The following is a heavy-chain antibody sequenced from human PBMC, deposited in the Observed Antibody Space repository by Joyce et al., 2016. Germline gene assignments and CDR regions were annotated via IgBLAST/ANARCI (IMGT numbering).Heavy chain of an antibody. Sequence: EVQLLESGGGLVQPGGSLSLSCAASGFTFSNYGISWVRQAPGKGLEWVSTITGSGRGTYYADSVKGRFTISRDNSKNTLYLQMNSLRGEDTAVYYCARGGMITRRYFGYWGQGTLVTVSS. V-gene: IGHV3-23*01. D-gene: IGHD3-16*01. CDR1: GFTFSNYG. CDR3: ARGGMITRRYFGY. CDR2: ITGSGRGT. J-gene: IGHJ4*02.